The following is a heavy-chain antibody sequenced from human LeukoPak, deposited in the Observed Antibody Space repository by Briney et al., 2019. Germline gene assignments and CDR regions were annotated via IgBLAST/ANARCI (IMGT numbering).Heavy chain of an antibody. CDR3: ARGTYYYDSSYHNWFDP. CDR2: IYHSGST. CDR1: GVSISSGGYS. V-gene: IGHV4-30-2*01. J-gene: IGHJ5*02. D-gene: IGHD3-22*01. Sequence: SETLSLTCAVSGVSISSGGYSWSWIRQPPGKGLEWIGYIYHSGSTYYNPSLKGRVTISVDRSKNQFSLKLSSVTAADTAVYYCARGTYYYDSSYHNWFDPWGQGTLVTVSS.